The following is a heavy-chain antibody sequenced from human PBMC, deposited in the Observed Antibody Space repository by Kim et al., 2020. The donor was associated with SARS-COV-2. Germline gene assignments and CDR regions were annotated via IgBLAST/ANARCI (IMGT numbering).Heavy chain of an antibody. CDR2: ISYDGSNK. J-gene: IGHJ6*02. V-gene: IGHV3-30*18. CDR1: GFTFSSYG. Sequence: GGSLRLSCAASGFTFSSYGMHWVRQAPGKGLEWVAVISYDGSNKYYADSVKGRFTISRDNSKNTLYLQMNSLRAEDTAVYYCAKEIFTSPPSYYYGMDVWGQGTTVTVSS. D-gene: IGHD3-3*01. CDR3: AKEIFTSPPSYYYGMDV.